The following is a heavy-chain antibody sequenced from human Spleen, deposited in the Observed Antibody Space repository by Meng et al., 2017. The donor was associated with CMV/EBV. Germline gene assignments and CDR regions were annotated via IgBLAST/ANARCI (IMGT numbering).Heavy chain of an antibody. J-gene: IGHJ6*02. D-gene: IGHD6-6*01. V-gene: IGHV3-30*02. CDR2: MRYDGSNK. CDR1: GFTFSSYG. Sequence: GESLKISCAASGFTFSSYGMHWVRQAPGKGLEWVAFMRYDGSNKYYADSVKGRFTISRDNSKNTLYLQMNSLRAEDTAVYYCAKETYSSSFFSGYYYGMDVWGQGTTVTVSS. CDR3: AKETYSSSFFSGYYYGMDV.